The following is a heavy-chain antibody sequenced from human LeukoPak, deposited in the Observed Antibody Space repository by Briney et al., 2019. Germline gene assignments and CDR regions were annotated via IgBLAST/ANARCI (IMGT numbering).Heavy chain of an antibody. CDR1: GFTFSSYS. V-gene: IGHV3-21*01. Sequence: GGSLRHSCAASGFTFSSYSMNWVRQAPGKGLEWVSSISSSSSYIYYADSVKGRFTISRDNAKNSLYLQMNSLRAEDTAVYYCARDRGDGYNSIFDYWGQGTLVTVSS. CDR3: ARDRGDGYNSIFDY. CDR2: ISSSSSYI. J-gene: IGHJ4*02. D-gene: IGHD5-24*01.